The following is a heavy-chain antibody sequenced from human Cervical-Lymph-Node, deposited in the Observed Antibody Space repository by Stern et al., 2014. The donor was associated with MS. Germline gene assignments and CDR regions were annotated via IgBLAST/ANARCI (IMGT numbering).Heavy chain of an antibody. CDR1: GYTFTSYG. J-gene: IGHJ4*02. Sequence: QVQLVQSGAEVKKPWASVKVSCKASGYTFTSYGISWVRQAPGQGLEWMGWISAYNGNTNYAQKLQGRVTMTTDTSTSTAYMELRSLRSDDTAVYYCARDSSSLHSSGWYEEVYWGQGTLVTVSS. CDR3: ARDSSSLHSSGWYEEVY. V-gene: IGHV1-18*04. D-gene: IGHD6-19*01. CDR2: ISAYNGNT.